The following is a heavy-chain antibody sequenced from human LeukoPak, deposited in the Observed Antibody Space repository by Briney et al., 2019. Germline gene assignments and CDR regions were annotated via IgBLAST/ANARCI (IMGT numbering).Heavy chain of an antibody. V-gene: IGHV4-34*01. CDR3: ARGPDCSSTSCSKYYFDY. Sequence: SETLSLTCAVYGGSFSGYYWSWICQPPGKGLEWIGEINHSGSTNYNPSLKSRVTISVDTSKNQFSLKLSSVTAADTAVYYCARGPDCSSTSCSKYYFDYWGQGTLVTVSS. D-gene: IGHD2-2*01. CDR1: GGSFSGYY. J-gene: IGHJ4*02. CDR2: INHSGST.